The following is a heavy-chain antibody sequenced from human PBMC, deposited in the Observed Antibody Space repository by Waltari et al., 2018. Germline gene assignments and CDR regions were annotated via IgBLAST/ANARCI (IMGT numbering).Heavy chain of an antibody. CDR2: IKSKKEGETT. CDR3: NTDRVTIFGGY. Sequence: EVQLVESGGGLVKPGGSLRLSCAASGLTFSDAWMTWVRQAPGKGREGVGRIKSKKEGETTEYAAPVKGRFSISRDDSKDTIYLQMNSLDTEDTAMYYCNTDRVTIFGGYWGQGTLVTVSS. J-gene: IGHJ4*02. V-gene: IGHV3-15*01. CDR1: GLTFSDAW. D-gene: IGHD3-3*01.